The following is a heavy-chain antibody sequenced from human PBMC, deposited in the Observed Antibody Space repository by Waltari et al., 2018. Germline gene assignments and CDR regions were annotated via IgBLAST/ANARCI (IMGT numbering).Heavy chain of an antibody. D-gene: IGHD6-6*01. J-gene: IGHJ4*02. CDR2: IYYSGDT. V-gene: IGHV4-39*07. CDR1: GGSISDSNYY. Sequence: QLQLQESGPGLVKPSETLSLTCTVSGGSISDSNYYWGWIRQPPGKGLEWIGDIYYSGDTYHNSSLKSRVTISIDTSKNQFSLRLRSVTAAETAVYYCVRDERQLGPFDSWGQGALVTVSS. CDR3: VRDERQLGPFDS.